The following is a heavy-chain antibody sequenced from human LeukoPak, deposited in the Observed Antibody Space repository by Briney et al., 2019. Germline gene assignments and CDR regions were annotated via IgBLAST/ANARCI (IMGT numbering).Heavy chain of an antibody. CDR3: ARASAGYCSSTSCHKVDAFDI. J-gene: IGHJ3*02. Sequence: GGSLRLSCAASGFTFRSYAMSWVRQAPGKGLEWVSGISGSGDSRHYTGSVEGRFTISRDNSKNTLYLQMNSLRAEDTAVYYCARASAGYCSSTSCHKVDAFDIWGQGTMVTVSS. CDR1: GFTFRSYA. V-gene: IGHV3-23*01. D-gene: IGHD2-2*01. CDR2: ISGSGDSR.